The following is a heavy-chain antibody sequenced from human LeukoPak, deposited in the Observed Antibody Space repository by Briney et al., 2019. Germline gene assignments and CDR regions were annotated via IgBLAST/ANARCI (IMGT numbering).Heavy chain of an antibody. D-gene: IGHD2-2*03. CDR2: NNHSGST. CDR1: GYSIGSGYY. J-gene: IGHJ4*02. CDR3: ARCISGYWNRPFDY. Sequence: PSETLSLSCVVSGYSIGSGYYWGWIRQPPGKGLEWIGSNNHSGSTYYNPSLKSRVTISIDTSKNQFSLKLSSVTAADTAVYYCARCISGYWNRPFDYWGQGTLVTVSS. V-gene: IGHV4-38-2*01.